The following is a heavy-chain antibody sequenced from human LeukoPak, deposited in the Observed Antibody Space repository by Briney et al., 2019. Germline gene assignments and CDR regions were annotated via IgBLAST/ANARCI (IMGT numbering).Heavy chain of an antibody. CDR2: IYYSGST. D-gene: IGHD6-19*01. CDR3: ATTTGYSSGWSSLGAFDI. J-gene: IGHJ3*02. CDR1: GGSFSGYY. V-gene: IGHV4-59*01. Sequence: PSETLSLTCAVYGGSFSGYYWSWIRQPPGKGLEWIGYIYYSGSTNYNPSLKSRVTISVDTSKNQFSLKLSSVTAADTAVYYCATTTGYSSGWSSLGAFDIWGQGTMVTVSS.